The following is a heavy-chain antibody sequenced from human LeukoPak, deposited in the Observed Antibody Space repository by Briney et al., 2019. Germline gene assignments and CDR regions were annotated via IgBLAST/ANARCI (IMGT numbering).Heavy chain of an antibody. CDR1: GFTFTSYA. J-gene: IGHJ4*02. CDR2: ISYDGSNK. D-gene: IGHD3-10*01. Sequence: GGSLRLSRAASGFTFTSYAMHWVRQAPGKGLEWVAVISYDGSNKYYADSVKGRFTFSRDNSKNTLNLQMNSLRAEDTAVYYCARDRYYGSGSYSFDYWGQGTLVTVSS. CDR3: ARDRYYGSGSYSFDY. V-gene: IGHV3-30*04.